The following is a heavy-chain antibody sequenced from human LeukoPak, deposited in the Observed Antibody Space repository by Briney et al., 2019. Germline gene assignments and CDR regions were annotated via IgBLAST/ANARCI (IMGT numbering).Heavy chain of an antibody. CDR3: AREESYYYDSSGYYDY. CDR2: ISSSSSTI. J-gene: IGHJ4*02. D-gene: IGHD3-22*01. CDR1: GFTFSSYS. V-gene: IGHV3-48*04. Sequence: GGSLRLSCAASGFTFSSYSMNWVRQAPGKGLEWVSYISSSSSTIYYADSVKGRFTISRDNAKNSLYLQMNSLRAEDTAVYYCAREESYYYDSSGYYDYWGQGTLVTVSS.